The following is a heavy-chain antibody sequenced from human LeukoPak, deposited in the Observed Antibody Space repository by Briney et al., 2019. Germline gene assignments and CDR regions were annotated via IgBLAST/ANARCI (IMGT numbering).Heavy chain of an antibody. CDR3: ARVVATYYYYYMDV. J-gene: IGHJ6*03. Sequence: ASVKVSCKASGYTFTGYYMNWVRQAPGQGLEWMGWINPNSGGTNYAQKFQGRVTMTRDTSISTAYMELGRLRSDDTAVYYCARVVATYYYYYMDVWGKGTTVTVSS. D-gene: IGHD5-12*01. CDR2: INPNSGGT. V-gene: IGHV1-2*02. CDR1: GYTFTGYY.